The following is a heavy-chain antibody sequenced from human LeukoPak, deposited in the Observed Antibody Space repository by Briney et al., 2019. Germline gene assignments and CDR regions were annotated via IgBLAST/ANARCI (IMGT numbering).Heavy chain of an antibody. J-gene: IGHJ4*02. D-gene: IGHD3-16*02. CDR3: ARAVYDYIWGSYRFDY. CDR2: IYYSGST. Sequence: SETLSLTCTVSGGSISSGGYYWSWIRQHPGKGLERIGFIYYSGSTYYNPSLKSRVTFSVDTSKNQFSLKLSSVNAADTAVYYCARAVYDYIWGSYRFDYWGQGTLVTVSS. V-gene: IGHV4-31*03. CDR1: GGSISSGGYY.